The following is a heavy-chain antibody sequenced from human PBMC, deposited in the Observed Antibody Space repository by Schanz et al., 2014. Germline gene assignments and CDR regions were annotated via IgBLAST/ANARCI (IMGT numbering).Heavy chain of an antibody. CDR2: LSGSGGST. V-gene: IGHV3-23*04. CDR3: ASPSGYSDYGTYFDF. Sequence: EVQLVESGGGLVKPGGSLRLSCAASGFTFSSYSMNWVRQAPGKGLEWVSALSGSGGSTYYADSVKGRFTVSRDNSENTLYLQMNSLRTEDTAVYYCASPSGYSDYGTYFDFWGQGTLVTVSS. CDR1: GFTFSSYS. J-gene: IGHJ4*02. D-gene: IGHD5-12*01.